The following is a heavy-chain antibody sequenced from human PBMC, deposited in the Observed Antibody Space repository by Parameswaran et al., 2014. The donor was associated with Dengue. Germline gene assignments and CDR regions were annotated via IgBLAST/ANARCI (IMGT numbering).Heavy chain of an antibody. D-gene: IGHD5-24*01. CDR3: ARAGGDGYNGWFDI. CDR2: IYTSGST. V-gene: IGHV4-61*02. Sequence: GKGLEWIGRIYTSGSTNYNPSLKSRVTISVDTSKNQFSLKLSSVTAADTAVYYCARAGGDGYNGWFDIWGQGTMVTVSS. J-gene: IGHJ3*02.